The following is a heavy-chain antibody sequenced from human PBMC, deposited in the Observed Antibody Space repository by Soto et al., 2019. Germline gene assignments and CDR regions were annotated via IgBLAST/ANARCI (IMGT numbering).Heavy chain of an antibody. V-gene: IGHV4-61*03. D-gene: IGHD6-6*01. CDR2: IYYSGTT. CDR1: GGSVSSAASF. J-gene: IGHJ3*02. CDR3: ARVSIADDAFDI. Sequence: SETLSLTCSVSGGSVSSAASFWSWIRQPPGKGLEWIGYIYYSGTTNYNPTLKSRVLISVDRSKNHFSLKVTSVTAADTAVYYCARVSIADDAFDIWGQGTLVTVSS.